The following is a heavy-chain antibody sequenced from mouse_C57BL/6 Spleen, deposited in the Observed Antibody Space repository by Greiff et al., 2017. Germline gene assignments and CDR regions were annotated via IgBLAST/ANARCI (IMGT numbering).Heavy chain of an antibody. CDR1: GYTFTSYW. D-gene: IGHD2-14*01. J-gene: IGHJ2*01. CDR3: SRGGTYFDY. Sequence: QVHVKQPGAELVMPGASVKLSCKASGYTFTSYWMHWVKQRPGQGLEWIGEIDPSDSYTNYNQKFKGKSTLTVDKSSSTAYMQLSSLTSEDSAVYYCSRGGTYFDYWGQGTTLTVSS. CDR2: IDPSDSYT. V-gene: IGHV1-69*01.